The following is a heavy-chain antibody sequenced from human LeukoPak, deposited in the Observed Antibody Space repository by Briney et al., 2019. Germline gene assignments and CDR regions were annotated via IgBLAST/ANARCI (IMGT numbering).Heavy chain of an antibody. J-gene: IGHJ4*02. V-gene: IGHV3-30*04. CDR2: ILYDGSNK. Sequence: GGSLRLSCAASGFTFSTYAMHWVRQAPGKGLEWEAVILYDGSNKYYADSEKGRFTISRDNSKNTLYLQMNSLRAEDTAVYYCARVSALQWLPTLFDYWGQGTLVTVSS. D-gene: IGHD6-19*01. CDR1: GFTFSTYA. CDR3: ARVSALQWLPTLFDY.